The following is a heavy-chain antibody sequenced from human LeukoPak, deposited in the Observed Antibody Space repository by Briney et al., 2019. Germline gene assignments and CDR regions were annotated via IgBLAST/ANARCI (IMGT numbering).Heavy chain of an antibody. CDR2: IYYSGST. J-gene: IGHJ5*02. CDR3: ARHRAPPRYFDWLVNWFDP. CDR1: GGSISSSSYY. D-gene: IGHD3-9*01. V-gene: IGHV4-39*01. Sequence: SETLSLTCTVSGGSISSSSYYWGWIRQPPGKGLEWIGSIYYSGSTYYNPSLKSRVTISVDTSKNQFSLKLSSVTAADTAVYYCARHRAPPRYFDWLVNWFDPWGQGTLVTVSS.